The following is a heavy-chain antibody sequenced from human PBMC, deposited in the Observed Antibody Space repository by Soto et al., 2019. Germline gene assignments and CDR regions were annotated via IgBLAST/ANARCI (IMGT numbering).Heavy chain of an antibody. V-gene: IGHV5-51*01. CDR3: ARGGHYYGSGSSPTEPGKSGNWFDP. CDR1: GYSFTSYW. D-gene: IGHD3-10*01. J-gene: IGHJ5*02. Sequence: GESLKISCKGSGYSFTSYWIGWVRQMPGKGLEWMGIIYPGDSDTRYSPSFQGQVTISADKSISTAYLQWSSLKASDTAMYYCARGGHYYGSGSSPTEPGKSGNWFDPWGQGTLVTVSS. CDR2: IYPGDSDT.